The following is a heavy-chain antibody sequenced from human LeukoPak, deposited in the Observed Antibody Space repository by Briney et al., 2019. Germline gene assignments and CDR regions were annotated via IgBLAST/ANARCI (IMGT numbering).Heavy chain of an antibody. CDR1: GYTFTSYG. CDR2: ISAYNGNT. V-gene: IGHV1-18*01. Sequence: ASVKVSCKASGYTFTSYGISWVRQAPGQGLEWMGWISAYNGNTNYAQKLQGRVTMTTDTSTSTAYMELRSLRSDDTAVYYCARAWCRGTSCYPEYFQHWGQGTLVTVSS. J-gene: IGHJ1*01. CDR3: ARAWCRGTSCYPEYFQH. D-gene: IGHD2-2*01.